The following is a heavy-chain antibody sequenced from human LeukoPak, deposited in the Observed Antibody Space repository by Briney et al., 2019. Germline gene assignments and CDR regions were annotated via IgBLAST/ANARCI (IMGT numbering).Heavy chain of an antibody. D-gene: IGHD3-10*01. CDR2: FDPEDGET. J-gene: IGHJ4*02. V-gene: IGHV1-24*01. Sequence: GASVKVSCKVSGYTLTELSMHWVRQAPGKGLEWMGGFDPEDGETIYAQKFQGGVTMTEDTSTDTAYMELSSLRSEDTAVYYCATALNSNPSHPLLLWFKDWGQGTLVTVSS. CDR3: ATALNSNPSHPLLLWFKD. CDR1: GYTLTELS.